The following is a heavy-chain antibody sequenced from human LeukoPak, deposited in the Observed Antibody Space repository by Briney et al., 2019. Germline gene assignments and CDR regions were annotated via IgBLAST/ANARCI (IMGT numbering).Heavy chain of an antibody. J-gene: IGHJ3*01. CDR2: ISGRGGTT. Sequence: GGSLRLSCAASGFTFSSYAMSWVRQAPGKGLEWVSAISGRGGTTYYADSVKGRFTISRDNSKNTLYLQMNSLRAEDTAVYYCAKASRRRRGDAFDLWGQGTMVTVSS. D-gene: IGHD3-10*01. V-gene: IGHV3-23*01. CDR1: GFTFSSYA. CDR3: AKASRRRRGDAFDL.